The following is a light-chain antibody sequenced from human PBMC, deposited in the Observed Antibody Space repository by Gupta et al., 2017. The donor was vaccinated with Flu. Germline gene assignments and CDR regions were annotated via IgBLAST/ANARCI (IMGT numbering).Light chain of an antibody. Sequence: IQMTQSPSSLPADVGDRVTIACRAGQDIRSSLAWYQQNAGKAPKVLIYGASTSHCGLPASLSGSGSGANITLRISILDPDDVATYCCQKEEQTPQTFGQGTKVEVK. V-gene: IGKV1-27*01. CDR2: GAS. CDR3: QKEEQTPQT. J-gene: IGKJ1*01. CDR1: QDIRSS.